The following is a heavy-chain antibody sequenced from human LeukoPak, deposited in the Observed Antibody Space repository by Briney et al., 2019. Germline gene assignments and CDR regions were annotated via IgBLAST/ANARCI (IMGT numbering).Heavy chain of an antibody. CDR2: INHSGST. J-gene: IGHJ4*02. D-gene: IGHD3-22*01. CDR3: ARESRRYYYDSSGYYYNDY. CDR1: GGSFSGYY. Sequence: SETLSLTFAVYGGSFSGYYWSWIRQPPGKGLEWIGEINHSGSTNYNPSLKSRVTISVDTSKNQFSLKLSSVTAADTAVYYCARESRRYYYDSSGYYYNDYWGQGTLVTVSS. V-gene: IGHV4-34*01.